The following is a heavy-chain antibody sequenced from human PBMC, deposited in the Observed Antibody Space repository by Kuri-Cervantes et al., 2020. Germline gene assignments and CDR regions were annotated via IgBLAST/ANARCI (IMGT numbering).Heavy chain of an antibody. J-gene: IGHJ6*02. CDR2: IWYDGSNK. D-gene: IGHD6-13*01. V-gene: IGHV3-33*01. Sequence: GGSLRLSCAASGFTFSSYGMHWVRQAPGKGLEWVAVIWYDGSNKYYADSVKGRFTIPRDNSKNTLYLQMNSLRAEDTAVYYCARHSSRWGMDVWGQGTTVTVSS. CDR1: GFTFSSYG. CDR3: ARHSSRWGMDV.